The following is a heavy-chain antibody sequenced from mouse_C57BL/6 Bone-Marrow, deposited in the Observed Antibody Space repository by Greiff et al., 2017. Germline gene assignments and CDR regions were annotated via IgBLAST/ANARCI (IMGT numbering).Heavy chain of an antibody. CDR1: GFNIKDYY. D-gene: IGHD3-2*02. CDR3: ARGGDDDSSGYTPDWFAY. V-gene: IGHV14-2*01. Sequence: VQLQQSGAELVKPGASVKLSCTASGFNIKDYYMHWVKQRTEQGLEWIGRLYPADGETKYAPKFQGKATITADTSSNTAYLQLSSLTSEDTAVYYCARGGDDDSSGYTPDWFAYWGQGTLVTVSA. J-gene: IGHJ3*01. CDR2: LYPADGET.